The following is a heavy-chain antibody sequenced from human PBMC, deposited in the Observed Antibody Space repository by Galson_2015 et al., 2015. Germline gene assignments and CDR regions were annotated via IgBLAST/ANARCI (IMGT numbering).Heavy chain of an antibody. CDR1: GFTFSSYA. CDR3: AKEPDFGNYYYFDY. Sequence: SLRLSCAASGFTFSSYAMNWVRQAPGKGLEWVSTIGSSGGGTYYADSVKGRFTISRDNSKNTLFLQMSGLRAEDTAVYYCAKEPDFGNYYYFDYWGQGALVTVSS. J-gene: IGHJ4*02. CDR2: IGSSGGGT. D-gene: IGHD4-11*01. V-gene: IGHV3-23*01.